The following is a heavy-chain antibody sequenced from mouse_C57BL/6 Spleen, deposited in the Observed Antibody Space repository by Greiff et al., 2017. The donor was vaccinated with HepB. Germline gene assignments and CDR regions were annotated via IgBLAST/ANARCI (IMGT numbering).Heavy chain of an antibody. J-gene: IGHJ1*03. CDR2: INPNYGTT. Sequence: EVQLQQSGPELVKPGASVKISCKASGYSFTDYNMNWVKQSNGKSLEWIGVINPNYGTTSYNQKFKGKATLTVDQSSSTAYMQLNSLTSEDSAVYYWARGHYYGSSFHWYVDVWGTGTTVTVSS. V-gene: IGHV1-39*01. CDR1: GYSFTDYN. D-gene: IGHD1-1*01. CDR3: ARGHYYGSSFHWYVDV.